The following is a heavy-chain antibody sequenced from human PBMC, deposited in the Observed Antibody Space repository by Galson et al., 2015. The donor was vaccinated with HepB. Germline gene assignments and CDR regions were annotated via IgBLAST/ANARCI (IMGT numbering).Heavy chain of an antibody. CDR3: ARIRRAAAGTHMRHYYYYGMDV. CDR1: GFSLRTSGMC. Sequence: PALVKPTQTLTLTCTFSGFSLRTSGMCVSWIRQPPGKALEWLARIDWDDDKYYSTSLKTRLTISKDTSKNQVVLTMTNMDPVDTATYYCARIRRAAAGTHMRHYYYYGMDVWGQGTTVTVSS. V-gene: IGHV2-70*11. D-gene: IGHD6-13*01. CDR2: IDWDDDK. J-gene: IGHJ6*02.